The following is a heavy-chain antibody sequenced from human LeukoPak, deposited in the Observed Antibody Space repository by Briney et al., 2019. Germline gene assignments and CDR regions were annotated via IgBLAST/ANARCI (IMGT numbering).Heavy chain of an antibody. Sequence: ASETLSLTCTVSGGSISSSSYYWGWIRQPPGKGLEWIGSIYYSGSTYYNPSLKSRVTISVDTSKNQFSLKLSYLTAADTAVYYCARLRGSYDILTGYSYYFNYWGQGTLVTVSS. CDR1: GGSISSSSYY. J-gene: IGHJ4*02. CDR3: ARLRGSYDILTGYSYYFNY. V-gene: IGHV4-39*01. CDR2: IYYSGST. D-gene: IGHD3-9*01.